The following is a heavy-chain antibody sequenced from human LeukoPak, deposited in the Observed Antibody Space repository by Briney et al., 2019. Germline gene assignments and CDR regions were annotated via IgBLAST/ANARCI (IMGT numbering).Heavy chain of an antibody. V-gene: IGHV3-66*01. CDR2: IYSGGST. CDR1: GFTVSSNY. Sequence: PGGSLRLSCAASGFTVSSNYMSWVRQAPGKGLEWVSVIYSGGSTYYAHSVKGRFTISRDNSKNTLYLQMNSLRAEDTAMYYCARVRTYDSSGYYYYGMDVWGQGTTVTVSS. J-gene: IGHJ6*02. D-gene: IGHD3-22*01. CDR3: ARVRTYDSSGYYYYGMDV.